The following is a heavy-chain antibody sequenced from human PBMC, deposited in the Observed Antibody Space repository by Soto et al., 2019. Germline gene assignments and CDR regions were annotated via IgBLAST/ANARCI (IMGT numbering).Heavy chain of an antibody. D-gene: IGHD5-18*01. Sequence: TSETLSLTCTVSGGSISNYYWSWVRQPPGKGLEWIGYIFYIGTTNYNPSLKSRVTISLDTSKNQFSLKLRSVTAVDTAVYYCVRGGGGYGNGTIDYWGQGTLVTVSS. CDR3: VRGGGGYGNGTIDY. CDR2: IFYIGTT. J-gene: IGHJ4*02. V-gene: IGHV4-59*01. CDR1: GGSISNYY.